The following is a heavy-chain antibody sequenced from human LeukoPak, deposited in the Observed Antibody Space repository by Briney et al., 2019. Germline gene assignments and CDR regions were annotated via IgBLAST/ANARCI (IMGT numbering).Heavy chain of an antibody. Sequence: GESLKISCKGSGYSFTSYWIGWVRQMPGKGLEWMGIIYPGDSDTRYSPSFQGQVTISADKSISTAYLQWSSLKASDTAMYYSARPAYYDSSGYFNYFDYWGQGTLVTVSS. CDR2: IYPGDSDT. J-gene: IGHJ4*02. D-gene: IGHD3-22*01. CDR1: GYSFTSYW. V-gene: IGHV5-51*01. CDR3: ARPAYYDSSGYFNYFDY.